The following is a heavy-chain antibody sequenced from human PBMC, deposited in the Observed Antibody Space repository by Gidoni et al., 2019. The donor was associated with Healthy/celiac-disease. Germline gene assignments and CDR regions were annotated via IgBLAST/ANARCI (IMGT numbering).Heavy chain of an antibody. Sequence: EVQLLESGGGLVQPGGSLRPSCAASGFTFSSYAMSWVRQAPGKGLGWVSAISGSGSSTYYADSVKGRFTISRDNSKNTLYLQMNSLRAEDTAVYYCAKDHLHYYYYYGMDVWGQGTTVTVSS. J-gene: IGHJ6*02. CDR1: GFTFSSYA. V-gene: IGHV3-23*01. CDR3: AKDHLHYYYYYGMDV. CDR2: ISGSGSST.